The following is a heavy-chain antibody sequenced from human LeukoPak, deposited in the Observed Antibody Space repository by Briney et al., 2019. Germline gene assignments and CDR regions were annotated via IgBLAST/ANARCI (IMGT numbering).Heavy chain of an antibody. CDR1: GFTFSNAW. CDR3: TTHGRHSSSWYFYYYGMDV. V-gene: IGHV3-15*01. CDR2: IRSKTDDGTT. D-gene: IGHD6-13*01. Sequence: PGGSLRLSCAASGFTFSNAWMSWVRQAPGKGLEWVGRIRSKTDDGTTDHAAPVKGRFTISRDDSENMLYLQMNSLKTEDTAVYYCTTHGRHSSSWYFYYYGMDVWGQGTTVTVSS. J-gene: IGHJ6*02.